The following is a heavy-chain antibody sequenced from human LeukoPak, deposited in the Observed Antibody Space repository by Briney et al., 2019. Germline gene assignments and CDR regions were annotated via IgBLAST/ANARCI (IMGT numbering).Heavy chain of an antibody. CDR3: ARGYGSGSYPIDY. CDR1: GLTFSNYG. J-gene: IGHJ4*02. CDR2: IWYDGSNK. D-gene: IGHD3-10*01. Sequence: GRSLRLSCAASGLTFSNYGMHWVRQAPGKALEWVAVIWYDGSNKYYADSVKGRFTISRDNSKNTLYLQMNSLRADDTAVYHCARGYGSGSYPIDYWGQGTLVTVSS. V-gene: IGHV3-33*01.